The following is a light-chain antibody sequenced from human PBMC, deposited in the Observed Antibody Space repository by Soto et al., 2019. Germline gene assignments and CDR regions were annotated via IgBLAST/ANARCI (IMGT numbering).Light chain of an antibody. J-gene: IGLJ1*01. CDR3: QVWDISSDQYL. V-gene: IGLV3-21*02. CDR2: DDG. Sequence: SYELTQPPSVSVAPGQTARITCGGNNIESKSVHWYQQRPGQAPVLVLYDDGNRPSGIPERLSGSNSGSTATLTISSVEASDEADYFCQVWDISSDQYLFGAGKKVTVL. CDR1: NIESKS.